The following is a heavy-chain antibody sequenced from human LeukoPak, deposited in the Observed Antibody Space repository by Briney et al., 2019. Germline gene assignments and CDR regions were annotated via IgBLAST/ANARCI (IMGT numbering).Heavy chain of an antibody. D-gene: IGHD3-10*01. Sequence: TGGSLRLSCAASGFTFSSYAMSWVRQAPGKGLEWVSVIYSGGSTYYADSVKGRFTISRDNSKNTLYLQMNSLRAEDTAVYYCAREPPNYYGSGSYYDYWGQGTLVTVSS. CDR1: GFTFSSYA. CDR2: IYSGGST. J-gene: IGHJ4*02. V-gene: IGHV3-53*01. CDR3: AREPPNYYGSGSYYDY.